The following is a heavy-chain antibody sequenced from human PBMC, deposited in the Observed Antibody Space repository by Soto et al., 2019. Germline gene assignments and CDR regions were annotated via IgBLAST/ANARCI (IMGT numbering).Heavy chain of an antibody. V-gene: IGHV4-38-2*02. CDR1: GYSISSGYY. CDR3: ARENGLLWFGELSLKDYYYGIDV. J-gene: IGHJ6*02. Sequence: PSETLALTCAVSGYSISSGYYWGWIRQPPGKGLEWIGSIYHSGSTYYNPSLKSRVTISVDTSKNQFSLKLSSVTAADTAVYYCARENGLLWFGELSLKDYYYGIDVWGQGTTVTVS. D-gene: IGHD3-10*01. CDR2: IYHSGST.